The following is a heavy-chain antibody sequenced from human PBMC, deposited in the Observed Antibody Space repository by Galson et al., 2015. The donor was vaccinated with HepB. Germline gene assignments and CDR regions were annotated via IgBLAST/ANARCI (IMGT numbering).Heavy chain of an antibody. CDR2: ISSSSSTI. J-gene: IGHJ6*02. CDR1: GFTFSSYS. D-gene: IGHD6-6*01. CDR3: ARVIAARSVLYYYYGMDV. V-gene: IGHV3-48*02. Sequence: SLRLSCAASGFTFSSYSMNWVRQAPGKGLEWVSYISSSSSTIYYADSVKGRFTISRDNAKNSLYLQMNSLRDEDTAVYYCARVIAARSVLYYYYGMDVWGQGTTVTVSS.